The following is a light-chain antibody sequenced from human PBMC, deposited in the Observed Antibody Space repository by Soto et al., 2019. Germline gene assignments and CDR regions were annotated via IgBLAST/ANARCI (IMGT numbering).Light chain of an antibody. Sequence: QSVLTQPPSASGSPGQSLTISCTGTNSDVGRYKFVSWYQQHPGKAPKLIIYEVTQRPSGVPDRFSASKSGNTASLTVSGLQAEDEADYYCSSYAGSKMGVFGPGTKVTVL. J-gene: IGLJ1*01. CDR2: EVT. V-gene: IGLV2-8*01. CDR3: SSYAGSKMGV. CDR1: NSDVGRYKF.